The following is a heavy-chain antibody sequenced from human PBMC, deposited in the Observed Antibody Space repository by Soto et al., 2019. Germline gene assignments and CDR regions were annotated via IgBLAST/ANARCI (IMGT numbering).Heavy chain of an antibody. CDR3: ARHLNSNGHKDY. CDR1: VYSFTSYG. J-gene: IGHJ4*02. D-gene: IGHD1-1*01. Sequence: GESLKISCKGSVYSFTSYGIGWVRQMHGKGLEWMGIIYPGDSDTRYSPSFQGQVPISADKFISTAYLEWSSLKASDTAMYYCARHLNSNGHKDYWGQGTLVTVAS. V-gene: IGHV5-51*01. CDR2: IYPGDSDT.